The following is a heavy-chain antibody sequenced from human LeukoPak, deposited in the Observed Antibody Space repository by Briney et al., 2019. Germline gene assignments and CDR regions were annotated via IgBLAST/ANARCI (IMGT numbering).Heavy chain of an antibody. D-gene: IGHD3-9*01. CDR2: IIPIFGTA. V-gene: IGHV1-69*05. Sequence: SVKVSCKASGGTFSSYAISWVRQASGQGLEWMGGIIPIFGTANYAQKFQGRVTITTDESTSTAYMELSSLRSEDTAVYYCARSPPVYYDILTGYYFDYWGQGTLVTVSS. CDR3: ARSPPVYYDILTGYYFDY. J-gene: IGHJ4*02. CDR1: GGTFSSYA.